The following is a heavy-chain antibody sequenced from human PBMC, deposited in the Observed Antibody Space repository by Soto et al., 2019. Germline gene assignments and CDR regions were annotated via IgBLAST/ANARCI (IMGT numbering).Heavy chain of an antibody. J-gene: IGHJ6*02. D-gene: IGHD3-10*01. CDR3: MKAHESGDVLGMSV. CDR1: GGSVSTGMKY. Sequence: PSETLSLTCTVSGGSVSTGMKYWGWVRQPPGKAMEFIGYMYKTGETLLNSSLKGRVTLSMATSKNQFSLTLSSVTAEDTAVYFCMKAHESGDVLGMSVWGPGTTVTVSS. V-gene: IGHV4-61*01. CDR2: MYKTGET.